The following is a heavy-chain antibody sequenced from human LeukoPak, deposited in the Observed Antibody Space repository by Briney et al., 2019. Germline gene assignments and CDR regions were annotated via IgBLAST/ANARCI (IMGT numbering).Heavy chain of an antibody. CDR2: IYYSGST. Sequence: SETLSLTCTVSGGSISSFYWSWIRQPPGKGLEWIGYIYYSGSTNYNPSLKSRVTISVDTSKNQVSLKLSSVTAADTAVYYCARSSYDFEAFDIWGQGTMVTVSS. CDR3: ARSSYDFEAFDI. CDR1: GGSISSFY. J-gene: IGHJ3*02. V-gene: IGHV4-59*01. D-gene: IGHD3-3*01.